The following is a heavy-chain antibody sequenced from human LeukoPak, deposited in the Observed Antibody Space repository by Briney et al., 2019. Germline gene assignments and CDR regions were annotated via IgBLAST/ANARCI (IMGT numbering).Heavy chain of an antibody. CDR3: ARADYSSTWSHDYYYMDV. J-gene: IGHJ6*03. CDR2: ISSSSSTI. CDR1: GFIFSNYG. Sequence: GGSLRLSCGVSGFIFSNYGMNWVRQAPGKGLEWVSYISSSSSTIQYADSVRGRFTISRDNAKNSLYLQMNSLRVEDTAVYYCARADYSSTWSHDYYYMDVWGKGTTVTVSS. V-gene: IGHV3-48*01. D-gene: IGHD6-13*01.